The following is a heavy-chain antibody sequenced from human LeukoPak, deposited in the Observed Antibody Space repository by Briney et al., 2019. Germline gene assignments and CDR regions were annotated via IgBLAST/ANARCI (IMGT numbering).Heavy chain of an antibody. V-gene: IGHV3-23*01. CDR1: GFTFSSYA. CDR2: ISGSGGST. J-gene: IGHJ4*02. CDR3: ARVEDFWRAFDY. Sequence: RPGGSLRLSCAASGFTFSSYAMSWVRQAPGKGLEWVSAISGSGGSTYYADSVKGRFTISRDNSKNSLYLQMNSLRAEDTAVYYCARVEDFWRAFDYWGQGTLVTVSS. D-gene: IGHD3-3*01.